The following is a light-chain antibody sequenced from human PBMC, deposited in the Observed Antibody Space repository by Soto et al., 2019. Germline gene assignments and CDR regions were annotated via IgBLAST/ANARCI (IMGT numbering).Light chain of an antibody. Sequence: DIQMTQSPSSLSAFVGDRVTIACRANQTVIAYLNWYRQTPGKAPNLLVYSASTLQTGVPSRFSGSGYGTDFTLTISSLQPEDVATYYCQQSYSTPFTFGGGTKVEI. CDR1: QTVIAY. J-gene: IGKJ4*01. V-gene: IGKV1-39*01. CDR3: QQSYSTPFT. CDR2: SAS.